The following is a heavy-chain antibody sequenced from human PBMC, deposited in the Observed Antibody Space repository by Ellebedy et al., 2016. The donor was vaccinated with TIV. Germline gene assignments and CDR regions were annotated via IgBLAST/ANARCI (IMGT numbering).Heavy chain of an antibody. Sequence: GESLKISCVASEFTFSNYCMTWVRQAPGKGLEWVANIKKDGSEKYYVDSVKGRFSISRDNAKKSLDLQMDSLRVEDTAVYYCAREHFYYDNSGYEYNWFDPWGQGTLVTVSS. J-gene: IGHJ5*02. CDR2: IKKDGSEK. D-gene: IGHD3-22*01. CDR3: AREHFYYDNSGYEYNWFDP. CDR1: EFTFSNYC. V-gene: IGHV3-7*01.